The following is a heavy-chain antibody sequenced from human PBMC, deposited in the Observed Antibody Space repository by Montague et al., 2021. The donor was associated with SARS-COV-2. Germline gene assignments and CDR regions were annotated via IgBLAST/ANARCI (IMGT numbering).Heavy chain of an antibody. D-gene: IGHD3-9*01. V-gene: IGHV4-59*01. J-gene: IGHJ6*03. CDR3: ARDSRTVIVWLFPESGSYYHYIDV. CDR2: INYSGST. CDR1: GGSISGYY. Sequence: SETLSLTCTVSGGSISGYYWSWIRQPPGKGLEWIGYINYSGSTNYNPSLKSRVTISVDTSKNQFSLKLSSVTAADTAVYYCARDSRTVIVWLFPESGSYYHYIDVWGKGTPVTVSS.